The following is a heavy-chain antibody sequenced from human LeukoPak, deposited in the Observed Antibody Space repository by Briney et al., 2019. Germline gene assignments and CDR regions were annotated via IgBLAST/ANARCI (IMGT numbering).Heavy chain of an antibody. CDR2: VNRVGNT. D-gene: IGHD6-25*01. J-gene: IGHJ5*02. Sequence: SETLSLTCAVHVAFFSGYSWSWVRQPPGKGLEWIGEVNRVGNTIYNPSLKSRVTISIDTSTTQFSLRLSSVTVADTAVYFCARERVVSDYNWFDPWGQGTLVTVSS. CDR1: VAFFSGYS. V-gene: IGHV4-34*01. CDR3: ARERVVSDYNWFDP.